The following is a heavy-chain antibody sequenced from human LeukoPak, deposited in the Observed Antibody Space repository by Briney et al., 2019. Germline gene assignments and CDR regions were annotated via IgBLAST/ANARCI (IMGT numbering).Heavy chain of an antibody. CDR3: TTASTVIVVVPAAKLTSPYYYYYMDV. V-gene: IGHV3-15*01. Sequence: GGSLRLSCAASGFTFSNAWMSWVRQAPGKGLEWVGRIKSKTDGGTTDYAAPVKGRFTISRDDSKNTLFLQMNSLKAEDTAVYYCTTASTVIVVVPAAKLTSPYYYYYMDVWGKGTTVTVSS. D-gene: IGHD2-2*01. CDR2: IKSKTDGGTT. J-gene: IGHJ6*03. CDR1: GFTFSNAW.